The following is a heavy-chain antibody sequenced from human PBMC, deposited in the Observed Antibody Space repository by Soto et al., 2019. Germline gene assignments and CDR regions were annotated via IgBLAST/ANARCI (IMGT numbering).Heavy chain of an antibody. CDR2: INHSGST. J-gene: IGHJ4*02. V-gene: IGHV4-34*01. CDR1: GGSFSGYY. Sequence: QVQLQQWGAGLLKPSETLSLTCAVYGGSFSGYYWSWIRQPPGKGLEWIGEINHSGSTNYNPSLKSEVTISVDTSKNQFSLKLSSVTAADTAVYYCARVKLIVVVPAAHFDYWGQGTLVTVSS. D-gene: IGHD2-2*01. CDR3: ARVKLIVVVPAAHFDY.